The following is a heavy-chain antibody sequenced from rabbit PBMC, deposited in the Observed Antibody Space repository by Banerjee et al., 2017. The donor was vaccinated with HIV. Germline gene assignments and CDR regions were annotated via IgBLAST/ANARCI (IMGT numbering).Heavy chain of an antibody. J-gene: IGHJ3*01. V-gene: IGHV1S45*01. CDR1: GFSFSNKYV. Sequence: QEQLVESGGGLVKPEGSLTLTCTASGFSFSNKYVMCWVRQAPGKGLEWIGYVYTGSGVTWYADWVNGRFTISKASSTTVTLKLNSLTAADTATYFCARGHAGSSWGLDLWGPGTLVTVS. CDR2: VYTGSGVT. D-gene: IGHD4-2*01. CDR3: ARGHAGSSWGLDL.